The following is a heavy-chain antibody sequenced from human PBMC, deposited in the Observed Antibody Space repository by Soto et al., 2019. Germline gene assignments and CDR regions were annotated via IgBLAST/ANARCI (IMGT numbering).Heavy chain of an antibody. CDR2: IYYSGST. Sequence: SETLSLTCTVSGGSISSGGYYWSWIRQHPGKGLEWIGYIYYSGSTYYNPSLKSRVTISVDRSKNQFSLKLSSVTAADTAVYYCARVRLTYYDFWSGSQGWFDPWGQGTLVTVSS. V-gene: IGHV4-31*03. J-gene: IGHJ5*02. CDR1: GGSISSGGYY. D-gene: IGHD3-3*01. CDR3: ARVRLTYYDFWSGSQGWFDP.